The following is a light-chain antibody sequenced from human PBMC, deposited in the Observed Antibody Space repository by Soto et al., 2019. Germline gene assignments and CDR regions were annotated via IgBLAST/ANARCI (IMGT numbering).Light chain of an antibody. V-gene: IGKV1-5*03. CDR2: KAS. Sequence: VDRVNITCGANQSISRWLGWYQQKRGKAPKLLIYKASTLKSGVPSRLSGSGSATEFTLTISSLQPHDFANYYWQHYNWDPEAFGQGAKVDIK. CDR1: QSISRW. J-gene: IGKJ1*01. CDR3: QHYNWDPEA.